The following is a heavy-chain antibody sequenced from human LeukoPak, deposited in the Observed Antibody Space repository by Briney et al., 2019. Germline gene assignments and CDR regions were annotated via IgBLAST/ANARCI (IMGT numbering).Heavy chain of an antibody. CDR1: GFTFSSYE. J-gene: IGHJ6*03. CDR3: ARAGYSSGRYYYFYHMDV. V-gene: IGHV3-48*03. Sequence: GGSLRLSCTASGFTFSSYEMNWVRQAPGKGLEWVSYISSSGSTIYYADSVKGRFTISRDNAKNSLYLQMNSLTAEDTAVYYCARAGYSSGRYYYFYHMDVWGKGTTVTVSS. D-gene: IGHD6-19*01. CDR2: ISSSGSTI.